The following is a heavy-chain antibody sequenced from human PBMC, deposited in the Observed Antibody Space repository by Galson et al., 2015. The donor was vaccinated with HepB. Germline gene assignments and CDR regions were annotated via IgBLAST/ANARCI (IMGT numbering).Heavy chain of an antibody. CDR1: GFSFSTYA. CDR3: ASADYYHDVSGFYTFYLDS. V-gene: IGHV3-23*01. CDR2: ISGSGGTT. Sequence: SLRLSCAASGFSFSTYAMAWVRQAPGRGLEWVSLISGSGGTTYYAASVKGRFTVSRDNSKNTLHLQMNSLTAADTAVYYCASADYYHDVSGFYTFYLDSWGRGTLVTVSS. D-gene: IGHD3-22*01. J-gene: IGHJ4*02.